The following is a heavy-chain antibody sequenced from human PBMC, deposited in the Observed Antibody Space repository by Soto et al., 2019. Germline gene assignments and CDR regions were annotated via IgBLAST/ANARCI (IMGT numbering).Heavy chain of an antibody. CDR3: ARGGGYDSFDY. Sequence: SETLSLTCTVSGASISYGGFSWSWIRQSPGKGLEWIGYISHLESTYFHPSFKSRLTRSIDSTRNQFSLKLSSVTAADMAVYYCARGGGYDSFDYWGQGVLVTVSS. D-gene: IGHD5-12*01. J-gene: IGHJ4*02. V-gene: IGHV4-30-2*06. CDR1: GASISYGGFS. CDR2: ISHLEST.